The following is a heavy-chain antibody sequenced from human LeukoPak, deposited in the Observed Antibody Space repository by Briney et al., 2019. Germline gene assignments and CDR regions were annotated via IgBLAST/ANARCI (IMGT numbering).Heavy chain of an antibody. CDR3: ARDYSPLHYAILTGYPH. Sequence: PGRSLRLSCAASGFTFSSYAMHWVRQAPGKGLEWVAVISYDGSNKYYADSVKGRFTISRDNSKNTLYLQMNSLRAEDTAVYYCARDYSPLHYAILTGYPHWGQGTLVTVSS. J-gene: IGHJ4*02. CDR2: ISYDGSNK. CDR1: GFTFSSYA. V-gene: IGHV3-30-3*01. D-gene: IGHD3-9*01.